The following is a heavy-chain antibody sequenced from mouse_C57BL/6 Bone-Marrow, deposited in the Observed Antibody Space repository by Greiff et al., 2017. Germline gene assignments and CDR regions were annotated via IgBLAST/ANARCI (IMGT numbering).Heavy chain of an antibody. CDR2: ISYDGSN. V-gene: IGHV3-6*01. D-gene: IGHD1-1*01. CDR1: GYSITSGYY. J-gene: IGHJ4*01. CDR3: TRGEEGYSSRVYYYAMAY. Sequence: DVKLVESGPGLVKPSQSLSLTCSVTGYSITSGYYWNWIRQFPGNKLEWMGYISYDGSNNYHPSLTNRISITRDTSKIWFFLKLKSVTTEDTATYYCTRGEEGYSSRVYYYAMAYWGQGTSGTVAA.